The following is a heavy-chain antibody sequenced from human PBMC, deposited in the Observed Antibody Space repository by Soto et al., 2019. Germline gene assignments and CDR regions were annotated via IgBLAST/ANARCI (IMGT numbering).Heavy chain of an antibody. V-gene: IGHV1-18*04. CDR1: GYTFTSFG. D-gene: IGHD1-7*01. J-gene: IGHJ6*02. Sequence: RASVNVSCKASGYTFTSFGISWVRQAPGQGLEWMGWISAYNGNTNYAQKLQGRVTMTTDTSTSTAYMELRSLRSDDTAVYYCARLVFSTGTITYYYYGMDVWGQGTTVTVSS. CDR3: ARLVFSTGTITYYYYGMDV. CDR2: ISAYNGNT.